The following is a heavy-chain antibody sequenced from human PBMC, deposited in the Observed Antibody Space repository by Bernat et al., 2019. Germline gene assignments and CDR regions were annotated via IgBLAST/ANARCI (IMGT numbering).Heavy chain of an antibody. J-gene: IGHJ3*02. CDR3: AKVLALIYYETSDAFDI. Sequence: QVQLVESGGGVVQPGRSLRLSCAASGFTFSSYGMHWVRQAPGKGLEWVAVISYDGSNKYYADSVKGRFTISRDNSKNTLYLQMNSLRAEDTAVYYCAKVLALIYYETSDAFDIWGQGTMVTVSS. D-gene: IGHD3-22*01. CDR1: GFTFSSYG. CDR2: ISYDGSNK. V-gene: IGHV3-30*18.